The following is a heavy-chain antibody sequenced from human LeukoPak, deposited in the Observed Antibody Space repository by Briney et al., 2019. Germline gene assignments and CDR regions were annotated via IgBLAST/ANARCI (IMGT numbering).Heavy chain of an antibody. CDR2: ISSSGSTI. D-gene: IGHD3-22*01. J-gene: IGHJ4*02. CDR1: GFTFSSYE. V-gene: IGHV3-48*03. CDR3: AREQWAYRSYYDSSGYHDY. Sequence: GGSLRLSCAASGFTFSSYEMNWVRQAPGKGLEWVSYISSSGSTIYYADSVKGRFTISRDNAKNSLYLQMNSLRAEDTAVYYCAREQWAYRSYYDSSGYHDYWGQGTLVTVSS.